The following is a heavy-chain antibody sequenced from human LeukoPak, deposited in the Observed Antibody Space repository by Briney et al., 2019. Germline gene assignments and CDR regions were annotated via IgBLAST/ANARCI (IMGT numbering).Heavy chain of an antibody. CDR2: INPNSGGT. CDR3: ARSVSPITIFGVLTSWFDP. J-gene: IGHJ5*02. Sequence: ASVKVSCKASGYTFTGYYMHWVRQAPGQGLEWMGWINPNSGGTNYAQKFHGRVTMTRDTSISTAYMELSRLRSDDTAVYYCARSVSPITIFGVLTSWFDPWGQGTLVTVSS. D-gene: IGHD3-3*01. CDR1: GYTFTGYY. V-gene: IGHV1-2*02.